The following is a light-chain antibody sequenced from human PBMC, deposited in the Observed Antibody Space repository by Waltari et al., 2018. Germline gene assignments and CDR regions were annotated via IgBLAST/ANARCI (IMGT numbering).Light chain of an antibody. CDR2: AAS. CDR3: VQDYNYPRT. Sequence: AIQMTQSPSSLSASVGDRITITCRASQDIRNDVGWYQQKPGEAPKLLIYAASILQSGVPSNCSGSGSGTDFTLTISSLQPEDFATYYCVQDYNYPRTFGQGTKVEIK. V-gene: IGKV1-6*01. J-gene: IGKJ1*01. CDR1: QDIRND.